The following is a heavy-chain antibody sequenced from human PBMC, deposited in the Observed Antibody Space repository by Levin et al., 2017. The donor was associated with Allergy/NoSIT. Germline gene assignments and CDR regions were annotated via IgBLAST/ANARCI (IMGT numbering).Heavy chain of an antibody. V-gene: IGHV3-23*01. CDR2: ISGSGGST. CDR1: GFTFSSYA. D-gene: IGHD3-10*01. J-gene: IGHJ6*02. CDR3: AKVGGQVRFGESPRHNYYYGMDV. Sequence: GGSLRLSCAASGFTFSSYAMSWVRQAPGKGLEWVSAISGSGGSTYYADSVKGRFTISRDNSKNTLYLQMNSLRAEDTAVYYCAKVGGQVRFGESPRHNYYYGMDVWGQGTTVTVSS.